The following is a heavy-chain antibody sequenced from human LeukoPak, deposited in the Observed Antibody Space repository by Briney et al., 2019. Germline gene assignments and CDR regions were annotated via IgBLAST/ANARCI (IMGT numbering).Heavy chain of an antibody. CDR3: ARTSGYFDY. V-gene: IGHV6-1*01. D-gene: IGHD6-19*01. J-gene: IGHJ4*02. CDR2: TYYRYKWFN. Sequence: SQALSVTCVISWDSVSSKSAAWNWIRQSPSRGLEWLGRTYYRYKWFNDYAVSVKGRITINPDTSKNHFSLQLNSVTPEDTAVYFYARTSGYFDYWGQGALVTVSS. CDR1: WDSVSSKSAA.